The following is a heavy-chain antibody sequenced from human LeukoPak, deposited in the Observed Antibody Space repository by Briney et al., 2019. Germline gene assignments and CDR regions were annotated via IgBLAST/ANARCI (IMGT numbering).Heavy chain of an antibody. V-gene: IGHV4-38-2*02. CDR3: ARDLASCAGDCYSDGFDY. D-gene: IGHD2-21*02. J-gene: IGHJ4*02. CDR1: GYSIGSGYY. Sequence: SETLSLTCTVSGYSIGSGYYWGWIRQPPGKGLEWIGSIYHSGSTYYNPSLKSRVTISVDTSKNHFSLKMSSVTAADTAVYYCARDLASCAGDCYSDGFDYWGQGALVTVSS. CDR2: IYHSGST.